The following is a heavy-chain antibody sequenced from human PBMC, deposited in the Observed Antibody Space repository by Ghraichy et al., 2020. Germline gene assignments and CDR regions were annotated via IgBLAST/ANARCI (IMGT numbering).Heavy chain of an antibody. CDR2: ISGTAAST. CDR3: AKDRYNWNDLLT. Sequence: GGSLRLSCAGSGFTFRSYAMSWVRQAPGQGLEWVASISGTAASTFYADSAKDRFTISRDNSKNTLYLQMDTLRADDTAVYYCAKDRYNWNDLLTWGQGTLVTVSS. J-gene: IGHJ5*02. V-gene: IGHV3-23*01. CDR1: GFTFRSYA. D-gene: IGHD1-20*01.